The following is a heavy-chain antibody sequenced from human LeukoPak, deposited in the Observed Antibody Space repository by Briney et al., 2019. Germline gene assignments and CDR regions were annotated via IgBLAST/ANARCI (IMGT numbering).Heavy chain of an antibody. CDR2: TYYRSTWYN. CDR1: GDSVSSNSVT. D-gene: IGHD2-2*01. CDR3: ARRLTQYDCFDP. V-gene: IGHV6-1*01. Sequence: SQTLSLTCAVSGDSVSSNSVTWNWIRQSPSRGLEWLGRTYYRSTWYNDYAVSVRGRITVNPDTSKNQFSLHLNSVTPEDTAVYYCARRLTQYDCFDPWGQGILVTVSS. J-gene: IGHJ5*02.